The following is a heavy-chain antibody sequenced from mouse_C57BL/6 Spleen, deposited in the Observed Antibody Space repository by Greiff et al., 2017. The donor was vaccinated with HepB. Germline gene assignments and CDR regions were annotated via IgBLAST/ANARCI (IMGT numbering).Heavy chain of an antibody. CDR2: IYLGSGST. V-gene: IGHV1-55*01. Sequence: VQLQQPGAELVKPGASVKMSCKASGYTFTSYWITWVKQRPGQGLEWIGDIYLGSGSTNYNEKFKSKATLTVDTSSSTAYMQLSSLTSEDSAVYYCARGTTVVATDMDYWGQGTSVTVSS. D-gene: IGHD1-1*01. CDR1: GYTFTSYW. CDR3: ARGTTVVATDMDY. J-gene: IGHJ4*01.